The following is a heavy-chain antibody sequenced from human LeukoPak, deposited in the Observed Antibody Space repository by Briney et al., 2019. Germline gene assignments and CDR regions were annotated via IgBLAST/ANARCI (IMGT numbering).Heavy chain of an antibody. J-gene: IGHJ4*02. CDR1: GFTFSNAW. CDR2: IKSKTDGGTT. V-gene: IGHV3-15*01. CDR3: TTENYDILTGYLDY. D-gene: IGHD3-9*01. Sequence: GGSLRLSCAASGFTFSNAWMTWVRQAPGKGLEWVGRIKSKTDGGTTDYAAPVKGRFTISRDDSKNTLNLQMNSLKSEDTAMFYCTTENYDILTGYLDYWGQGTLVTVSS.